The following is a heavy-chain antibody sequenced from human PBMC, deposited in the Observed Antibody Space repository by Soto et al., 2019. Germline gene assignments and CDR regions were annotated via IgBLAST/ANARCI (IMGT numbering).Heavy chain of an antibody. CDR1: GYTFTSYD. D-gene: IGHD5-12*01. J-gene: IGHJ4*02. CDR2: MNPNSGNT. CDR3: TIIVATIKGFDY. V-gene: IGHV1-8*01. Sequence: QVQLVQSGAEVKKPGASVKVSCKASGYTFTSYDINWVRQATGQGLEWMGWMNPNSGNTGYAQKFQGRVTMTRNTSISTAYMELSSLRSEDTAVYYCTIIVATIKGFDYWGQGTLVTVSS.